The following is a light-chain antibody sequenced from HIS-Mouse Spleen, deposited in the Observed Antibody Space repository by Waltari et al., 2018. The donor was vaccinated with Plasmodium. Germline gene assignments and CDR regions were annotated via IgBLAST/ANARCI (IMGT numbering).Light chain of an antibody. CDR1: ISSIGSNT. CDR2: SNN. V-gene: IGLV1-44*01. J-gene: IGLJ2*01. CDR3: AAWDDSLNGVV. Sequence: QSVLTQPPSASGTPGQRVTISCSGSISSIGSNTVNWYQQLPGTAPKLLIYSNNQRPSGVPDRFSGSKSGTSASLAISGLQSEDEADYYCAAWDDSLNGVVFAGGTKLNVL.